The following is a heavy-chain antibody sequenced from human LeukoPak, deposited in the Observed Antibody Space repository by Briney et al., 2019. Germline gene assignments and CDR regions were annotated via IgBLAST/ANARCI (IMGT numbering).Heavy chain of an antibody. CDR3: ATDFLSGWYGGGY. V-gene: IGHV1-2*02. J-gene: IGHJ4*02. CDR1: GYTFTGYY. Sequence: GASVKVSCKAFGYTFTGYYMHWVRQAPGRGLEWMGWINPNTGGTNYAQKFQGRVTMTRDTSISTVYMELSRLRSDDTAVYYCATDFLSGWYGGGYWGQGTLVTVSS. CDR2: INPNTGGT. D-gene: IGHD6-19*01.